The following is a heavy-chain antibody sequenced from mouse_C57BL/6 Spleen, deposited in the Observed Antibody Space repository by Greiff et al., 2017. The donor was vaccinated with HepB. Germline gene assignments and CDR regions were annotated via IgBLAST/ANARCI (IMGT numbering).Heavy chain of an antibody. CDR3: ARDYSNYFYAMDY. CDR2: ISSGSSTI. V-gene: IGHV5-17*01. Sequence: EVQVVESGGGLVKPGGSLKLSCAASGFTFSDYGMHWVRQAPEKGLEWVAYISSGSSTIYYADTVKSRFTISRDNAKNTLFLQMTSLRSEDTAMYYCARDYSNYFYAMDYWGQGTSVTVSS. D-gene: IGHD2-5*01. CDR1: GFTFSDYG. J-gene: IGHJ4*01.